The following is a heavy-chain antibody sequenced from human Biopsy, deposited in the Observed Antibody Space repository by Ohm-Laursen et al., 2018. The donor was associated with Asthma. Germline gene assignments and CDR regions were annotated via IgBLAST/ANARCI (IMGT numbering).Heavy chain of an antibody. J-gene: IGHJ4*02. CDR1: GGSISSGGYS. CDR3: ARVKDGYNFDY. V-gene: IGHV4-30-2*01. CDR2: IYHSGST. Sequence: SDTLSLTCAVSGGSISSGGYSWRWIRQPPGKGLEWIGYIYHSGSTYYNPSLKSRVTISVDRSKNQFSLKLSCATAADTAVYYCARVKDGYNFDYWGQGTLVTVSS. D-gene: IGHD5-24*01.